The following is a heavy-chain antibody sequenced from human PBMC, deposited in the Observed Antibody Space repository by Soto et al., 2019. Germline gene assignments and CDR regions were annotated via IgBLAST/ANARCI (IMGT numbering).Heavy chain of an antibody. CDR2: IRSKTNSYAT. D-gene: IGHD6-19*01. Sequence: GGSLRLSCAASGFTFSSYSMNWVRQAPGKGREWVGHIRSKTNSYATAYAESVKGRFTISRDDSMNTAYLQMNSLKTEDTAVYFCTRQTDAVQWLVVPTDYNFDYWGQGTLVTVSS. J-gene: IGHJ4*02. V-gene: IGHV3-73*01. CDR1: GFTFSSYS. CDR3: TRQTDAVQWLVVPTDYNFDY.